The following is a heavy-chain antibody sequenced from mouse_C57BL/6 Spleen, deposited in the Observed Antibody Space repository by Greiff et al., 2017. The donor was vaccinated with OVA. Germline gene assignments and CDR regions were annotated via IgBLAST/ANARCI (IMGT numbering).Heavy chain of an antibody. CDR1: GFTFSSYG. CDR3: ARQKNWDDAMDY. D-gene: IGHD4-1*01. V-gene: IGHV5-6*01. CDR2: ISSGGSYT. Sequence: EVKLVESGGDLVKPGGSLKLSCAASGFTFSSYGMSWVRQTPDKRLEWVATISSGGSYTYYPDSVKGRFTISRDNAKNTLYLQMSSLKSEDTAMYYCARQKNWDDAMDYWGQGTSVTVSS. J-gene: IGHJ4*01.